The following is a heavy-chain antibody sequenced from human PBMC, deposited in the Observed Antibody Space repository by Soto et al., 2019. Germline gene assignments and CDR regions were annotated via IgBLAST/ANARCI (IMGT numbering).Heavy chain of an antibody. D-gene: IGHD2-2*01. CDR1: GYTLTELS. CDR2: FDPEDGET. CDR3: ATELGYCSSTSCQDY. J-gene: IGHJ4*02. Sequence: ASVKVSCKVSGYTLTELSMHWVRQAPGKGLEWMGGFDPEDGETIYAQKFQGRVTMTEDTSTDTAYMELSSLRSEDTAVYYCATELGYCSSTSCQDYWGQGTLVTVSS. V-gene: IGHV1-24*01.